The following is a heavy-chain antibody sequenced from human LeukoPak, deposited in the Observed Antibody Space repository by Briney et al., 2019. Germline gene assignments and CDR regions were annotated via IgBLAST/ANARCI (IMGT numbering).Heavy chain of an antibody. CDR3: ARDMNYMDV. CDR2: IYYSGST. Sequence: SETLSLTCGVSGYSIGTAYYWSWIRQPPGKGLEWIGYIYYSGSTNYNPSLKSRVTISVDTSKNQFSLKLSSVTAADTAVYYCARDMNYMDVWGKGTTVTVSS. CDR1: GYSIGTAYY. D-gene: IGHD3-16*01. V-gene: IGHV4-61*01. J-gene: IGHJ6*03.